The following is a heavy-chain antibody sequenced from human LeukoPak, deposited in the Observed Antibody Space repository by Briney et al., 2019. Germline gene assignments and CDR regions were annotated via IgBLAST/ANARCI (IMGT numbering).Heavy chain of an antibody. J-gene: IGHJ6*03. CDR3: ARDKSMDV. V-gene: IGHV4-61*02. Sequence: SETLSLTCTVSGGSISSGSYYWSWIRQPAGKGLELIGRIYTSGSTNYSPSLKSRVTISVDTSKNQFSLKLSSVTAADTAVYYCARDKSMDVWGKGTTVTVS. CDR1: GGSISSGSYY. CDR2: IYTSGST.